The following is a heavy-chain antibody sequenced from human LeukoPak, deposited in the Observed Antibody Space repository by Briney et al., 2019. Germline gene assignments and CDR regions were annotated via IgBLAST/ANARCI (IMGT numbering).Heavy chain of an antibody. CDR3: VSSPPVGQLPIISYFDP. J-gene: IGHJ5*02. V-gene: IGHV1-69*10. Sequence: GASVKVSCKASGGTFDTYAISWVRQAPGQGLEWVGGIIPTFGLVNYAEDLQGRATITADKSTGTFFMEMTSLRSDDTAMYYCVSSPPVGQLPIISYFDPWGQGTLVTVSS. CDR1: GGTFDTYA. D-gene: IGHD2-2*01. CDR2: IIPTFGLV.